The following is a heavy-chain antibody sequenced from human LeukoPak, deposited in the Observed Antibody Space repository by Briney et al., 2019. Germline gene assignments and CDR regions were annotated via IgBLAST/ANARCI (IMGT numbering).Heavy chain of an antibody. Sequence: SGGSLRLSCAASGFTFSSYAMSWVRQAPGKGLEWVSAISGSGGSTYYADSVKGRFTISRDNSKNTLYLQMSSLRAEDTAVYYCAKTRGSGWPSSLDYWGQGTLVTVSS. CDR3: AKTRGSGWPSSLDY. D-gene: IGHD6-19*01. CDR2: ISGSGGST. V-gene: IGHV3-23*01. CDR1: GFTFSSYA. J-gene: IGHJ4*02.